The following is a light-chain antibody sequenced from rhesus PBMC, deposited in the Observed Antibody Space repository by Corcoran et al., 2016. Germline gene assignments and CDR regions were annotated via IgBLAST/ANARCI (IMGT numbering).Light chain of an antibody. CDR1: QAISSW. CDR2: KAS. CDR3: QQYDSRPWT. V-gene: IGKV1-22*01. Sequence: DIQMTQSPSSLSASVGDTVTITCRASQAISSWLAWYQQTPGKAPKLLIYKASSLQSGGPSRFSGSGSGTDFTLTISSLQSEDFATYYCQQYDSRPWTFGHGTKVEIK. J-gene: IGKJ1*01.